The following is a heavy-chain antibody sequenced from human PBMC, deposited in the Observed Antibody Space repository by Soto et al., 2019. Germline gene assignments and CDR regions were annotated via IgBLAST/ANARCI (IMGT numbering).Heavy chain of an antibody. CDR1: GYTFTSYY. Sequence: QVQLVQSGAVVKKPGASVKVSCKASGYTFTSYYMHWVRQAPGQRLEYMGIINPNGGTTHYAQKFQGRVTMTRDTSTSTLYMELSSLRSEDTAMYYCAAYTSGWPTPWNWGQGTLVTVSS. J-gene: IGHJ4*02. V-gene: IGHV1-46*01. CDR3: AAYTSGWPTPWN. D-gene: IGHD6-19*01. CDR2: INPNGGTT.